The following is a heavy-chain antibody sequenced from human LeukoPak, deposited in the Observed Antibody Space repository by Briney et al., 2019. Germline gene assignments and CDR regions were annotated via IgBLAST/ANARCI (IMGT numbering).Heavy chain of an antibody. Sequence: ASVKVSCKASGYTFTGYYMHWVRQAPGQGLEWMGWINPNRGGTNYAQKFQGRVTMTRDTSISTAYMELSRLRSDDTAVYYCASLSCSSTSCQKSFDYWGQGTLVTVSS. V-gene: IGHV1-2*02. D-gene: IGHD2-2*01. CDR2: INPNRGGT. CDR3: ASLSCSSTSCQKSFDY. CDR1: GYTFTGYY. J-gene: IGHJ4*02.